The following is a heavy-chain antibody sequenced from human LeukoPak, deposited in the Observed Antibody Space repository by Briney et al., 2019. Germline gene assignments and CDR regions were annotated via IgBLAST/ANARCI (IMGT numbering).Heavy chain of an antibody. J-gene: IGHJ4*02. CDR3: ARNAGYNWNGDY. CDR2: MSSSGGST. Sequence: GGSLRLSCAASGFTFSSYGMSWVRQAVRKGLEWVSGMSSSGGSTYYADSVKGRFTISRDNPKNTLYLEMNSLRAEDTAVYYCARNAGYNWNGDYWGQGTLVTVSS. D-gene: IGHD1-20*01. V-gene: IGHV3-23*01. CDR1: GFTFSSYG.